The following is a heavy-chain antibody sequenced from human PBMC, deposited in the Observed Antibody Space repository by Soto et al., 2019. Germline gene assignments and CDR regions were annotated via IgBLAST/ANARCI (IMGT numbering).Heavy chain of an antibody. Sequence: ASVKGSCKASGYTCTSYGISWVRQAHGQGLEWMGWISAYNGNTNYAQKLQGRVTMTTDTSTSTAYMELRSLRSDDTAVYYCARVVSGGTGVAYGMDVWGQGTTVTVSS. V-gene: IGHV1-18*01. D-gene: IGHD1-1*01. CDR3: ARVVSGGTGVAYGMDV. CDR1: GYTCTSYG. J-gene: IGHJ6*02. CDR2: ISAYNGNT.